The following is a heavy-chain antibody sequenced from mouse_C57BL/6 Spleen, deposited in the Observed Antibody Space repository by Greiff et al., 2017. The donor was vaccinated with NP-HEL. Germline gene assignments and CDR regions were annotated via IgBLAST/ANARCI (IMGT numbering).Heavy chain of an antibody. CDR1: GYTFTDYN. Sequence: EVQLQQSGPELVKPGASVKIPCKASGYTFTDYNMDWVKQSHGKSLEWIGDINPNNGGTIYNQKFKGKATLTVDKSSSTAYMELCSLTSEDTAVYYCARAEYSNYVGYWYVDVWGTGTTVTVSS. D-gene: IGHD2-5*01. J-gene: IGHJ1*03. CDR3: ARAEYSNYVGYWYVDV. CDR2: INPNNGGT. V-gene: IGHV1-18*01.